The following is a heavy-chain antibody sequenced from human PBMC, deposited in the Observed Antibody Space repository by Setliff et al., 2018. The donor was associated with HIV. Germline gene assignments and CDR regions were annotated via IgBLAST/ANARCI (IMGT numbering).Heavy chain of an antibody. CDR1: GFTFSTYP. D-gene: IGHD4-4*01. Sequence: PGGSLRLSCAASGFTFSTYPMSWVRQAPGKGLEWVSGISGSGGSTYYADSVKGRFTISRDNANNSLYLQMNSLRAEDTAVYYCARDDSNYRQHGMDVWGQGTTVTVSS. J-gene: IGHJ6*02. CDR2: ISGSGGST. CDR3: ARDDSNYRQHGMDV. V-gene: IGHV3-23*01.